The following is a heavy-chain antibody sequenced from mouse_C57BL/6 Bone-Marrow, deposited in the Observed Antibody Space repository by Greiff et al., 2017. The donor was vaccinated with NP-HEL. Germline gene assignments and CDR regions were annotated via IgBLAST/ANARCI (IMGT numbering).Heavy chain of an antibody. V-gene: IGHV1-15*01. D-gene: IGHD1-1*01. CDR2: IDPETGGT. J-gene: IGHJ2*01. CDR3: GCITTVVEGDY. CDR1: GYTFTDYE. Sequence: QVQLQQSGAELVRPGASVTLSCKASGYTFTDYEMHWVKQTPVHGLEWIGAIDPETGGTAYNQKFKGKAILTADKSSSTAYMELRSLTSEDSAVYYCGCITTVVEGDYWGQGTTLTVSS.